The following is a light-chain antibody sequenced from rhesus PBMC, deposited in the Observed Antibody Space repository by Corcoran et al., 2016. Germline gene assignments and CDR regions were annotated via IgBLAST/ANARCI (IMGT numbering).Light chain of an antibody. CDR3: QKFSSSPYS. V-gene: IGKV3-53*01. Sequence: QVILTQSPATLSLSPWERATLSCRVSQSVSSYLAWYQQKPGQAPRLLIYGESSRATGIPDRFSGIGSGTEFTLTISSLEPEDFAVYYCQKFSSSPYSFGQGTKVEIQ. CDR1: QSVSSY. J-gene: IGKJ2*01. CDR2: GES.